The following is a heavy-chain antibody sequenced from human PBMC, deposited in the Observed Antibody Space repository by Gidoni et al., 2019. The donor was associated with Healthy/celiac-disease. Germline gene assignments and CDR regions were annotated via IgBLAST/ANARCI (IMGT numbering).Heavy chain of an antibody. CDR1: GGSFRGYY. D-gene: IGHD6-13*01. CDR2: INHSGST. J-gene: IGHJ5*02. Sequence: QVQLQQWGAGLLKPSETLSLTCAVYGGSFRGYYWSWIRQPPGKGLEWIGEINHSGSTNYNPSLKSRVTISVDTSKNQFSLKLSSVTAADTAVYYCARVEIAAAEAYWFDPWGQGTLVTVSS. V-gene: IGHV4-34*01. CDR3: ARVEIAAAEAYWFDP.